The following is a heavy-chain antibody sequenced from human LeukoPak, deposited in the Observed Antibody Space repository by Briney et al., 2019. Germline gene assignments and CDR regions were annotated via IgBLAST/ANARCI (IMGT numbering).Heavy chain of an antibody. V-gene: IGHV1-2*02. D-gene: IGHD6-19*01. CDR3: ARDQQWLVRGAAFDI. Sequence: ASVKVSCKASGYTFTGYYMHWVRQAPGQGLEWMGWINPNSGGTNYAQKFQGRVTMTRDTSISTAYMELRSLRSDDTAVYYCARDQQWLVRGAAFDIWGQGTMVTVSS. CDR1: GYTFTGYY. J-gene: IGHJ3*02. CDR2: INPNSGGT.